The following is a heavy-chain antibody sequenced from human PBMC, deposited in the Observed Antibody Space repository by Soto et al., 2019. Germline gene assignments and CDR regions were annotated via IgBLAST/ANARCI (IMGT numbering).Heavy chain of an antibody. Sequence: GGSLRLSCAASGFTVNSHAMSWVRQAPGKGLEWVASISGSGDGTYYGDSVKGRFTISRDSSSSTLYLQMNNLRGEDTAVYFCTKSRRGILMVYGFGGLDVWGQGTTVTVSS. J-gene: IGHJ6*02. CDR3: TKSRRGILMVYGFGGLDV. D-gene: IGHD2-8*01. CDR2: ISGSGDGT. CDR1: GFTVNSHA. V-gene: IGHV3-23*01.